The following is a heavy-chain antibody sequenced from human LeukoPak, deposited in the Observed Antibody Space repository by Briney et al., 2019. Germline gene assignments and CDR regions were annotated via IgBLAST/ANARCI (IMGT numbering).Heavy chain of an antibody. J-gene: IGHJ4*02. D-gene: IGHD3-9*01. CDR2: ISWNSGSI. Sequence: PGRSLRLSCAASGFTFDDYAMHWVRQVPGKGLEWVSGISWNSGSIDYADSVKGRFTISRDNAKSSLYLQMNSLRAEDTALYYCAKDTELRYFDYFDYWGQGTLVTVSP. V-gene: IGHV3-9*01. CDR1: GFTFDDYA. CDR3: AKDTELRYFDYFDY.